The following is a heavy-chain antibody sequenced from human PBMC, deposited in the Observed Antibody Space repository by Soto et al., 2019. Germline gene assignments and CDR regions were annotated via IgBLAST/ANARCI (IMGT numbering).Heavy chain of an antibody. CDR2: IYSSGST. J-gene: IGHJ5*02. D-gene: IGHD6-19*01. Sequence: SSETLSLTCTVSGGSISNYYWNWIRQSPGKGLEWIGYIYSSGSTHYNPSLQNRVTISIDTSKNQVSLKVNSVTAADTAVYYCAREKWGSGSRWLDPWGQGTLVTVSS. V-gene: IGHV4-59*01. CDR1: GGSISNYY. CDR3: AREKWGSGSRWLDP.